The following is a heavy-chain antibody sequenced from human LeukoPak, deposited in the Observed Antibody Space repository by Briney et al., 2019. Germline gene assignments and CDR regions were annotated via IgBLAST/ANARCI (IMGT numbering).Heavy chain of an antibody. V-gene: IGHV4-61*01. D-gene: IGHD3-3*01. CDR1: GGSVSSGSYY. CDR3: ARSRVWSDYWGYFDY. Sequence: KSSETLSLTCIVSGGSVSSGSYYWNWIRQPPGKGLQWIGYIYHSGSTNYNPSLKSRVNLSVDMAKNQISLKMSSVTAADTAVYYCARSRVWSDYWGYFDYWGQGILVTVSS. CDR2: IYHSGST. J-gene: IGHJ4*02.